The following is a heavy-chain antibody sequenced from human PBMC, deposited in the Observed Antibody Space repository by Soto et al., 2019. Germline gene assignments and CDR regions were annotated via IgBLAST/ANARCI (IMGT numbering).Heavy chain of an antibody. D-gene: IGHD3-3*01. J-gene: IGHJ4*02. CDR3: ARQRDDFWSRYLLDY. CDR2: IYYSGST. CDR1: GGSISSYY. Sequence: ETLSRTSTVSGGSISSYYWSWIRQPPGKGLYWIEYIYYSGSTNHNPSPKSRVTISVGTSKNQFSLKLSYVTAADTSVYYCARQRDDFWSRYLLDYWGQGTLVTVSS. V-gene: IGHV4-59*08.